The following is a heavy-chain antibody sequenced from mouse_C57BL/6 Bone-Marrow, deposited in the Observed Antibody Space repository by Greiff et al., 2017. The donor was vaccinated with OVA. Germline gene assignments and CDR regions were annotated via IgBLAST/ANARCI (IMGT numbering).Heavy chain of an antibody. CDR3: AREAITTDFAY. CDR1: GYTFTSYW. J-gene: IGHJ3*01. CDR2: IDPSDSYT. D-gene: IGHD1-1*01. Sequence: QVQLHQPGAELVKPGASVKLSCKASGYTFTSYWMQWVKQRPGQGLEWIGKIDPSDSYTNYNQKFKGKATLTVDTSSSTAYMQLSSLTSEDSAVYYCAREAITTDFAYWGQGTLVTVSA. V-gene: IGHV1-50*01.